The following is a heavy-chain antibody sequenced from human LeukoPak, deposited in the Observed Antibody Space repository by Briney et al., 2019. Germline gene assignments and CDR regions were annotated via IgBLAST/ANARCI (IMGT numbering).Heavy chain of an antibody. CDR3: ARAGYSSGWYPGAFDI. D-gene: IGHD6-19*01. CDR1: GGSISSGGYY. CDR2: IYYSGST. Sequence: SQTLSLTCTVSGGSISSGGYYWSWIRQHPGKGLEWIGYIYYSGSTNYNPSLKSRVTISVDTSKNQFSLKLSSVTAADTAVYYCARAGYSSGWYPGAFDIWGQGTMVTVSS. J-gene: IGHJ3*02. V-gene: IGHV4-61*08.